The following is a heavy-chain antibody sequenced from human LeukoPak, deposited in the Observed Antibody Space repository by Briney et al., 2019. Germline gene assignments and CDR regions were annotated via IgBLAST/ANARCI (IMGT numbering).Heavy chain of an antibody. D-gene: IGHD2-15*01. V-gene: IGHV3-21*01. CDR2: VSSTSSFI. Sequence: GGALRLSCAASGFTFSRYSINWVRQAPGKGGEGVSCVSSTSSFIYSADSVKRRFTISRDNAKNSLYLQMNSLTAEDTAVYYCARDYFSRAALLGYFDLWGRGTLVTVSS. CDR3: ARDYFSRAALLGYFDL. CDR1: GFTFSRYS. J-gene: IGHJ2*01.